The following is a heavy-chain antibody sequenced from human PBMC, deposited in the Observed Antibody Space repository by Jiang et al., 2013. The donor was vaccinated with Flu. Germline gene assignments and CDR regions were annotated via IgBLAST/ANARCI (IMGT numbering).Heavy chain of an antibody. V-gene: IGHV1-2*02. CDR3: ARDRTSLTYYYGSGSPDY. J-gene: IGHJ4*02. Sequence: SGAEVKKPGASVKVSCKASGYTFTGYYMHWVRQAPGQGLEWMGWINPNSGDTNSAPKFQGRVTMTRDTSISTAYMELSRLRSDDTAVYYCARDRTSLTYYYGSGSPDYWGQGTLVTVSS. CDR2: INPNSGDT. CDR1: GYTFTGYY. D-gene: IGHD3-10*01.